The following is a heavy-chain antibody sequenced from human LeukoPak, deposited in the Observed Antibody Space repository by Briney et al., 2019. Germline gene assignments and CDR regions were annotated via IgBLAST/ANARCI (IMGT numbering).Heavy chain of an antibody. V-gene: IGHV3-48*03. CDR2: ISIRGSFI. D-gene: IGHD3-22*01. CDR3: ARAFYSDSSGYFFDY. J-gene: IGHJ4*02. CDR1: GFTFSSYE. Sequence: GGALRLSCAAAGFTFSSYEMNWVRQAPGEGLEWVSYISIRGSFIYYADSVKGRFTISRDNARNSLFLQMNSLRAEDTAVYYCARAFYSDSSGYFFDYWGQGTLVTVSS.